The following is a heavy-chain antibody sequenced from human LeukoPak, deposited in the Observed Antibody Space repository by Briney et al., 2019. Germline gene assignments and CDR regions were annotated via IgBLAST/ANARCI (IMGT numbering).Heavy chain of an antibody. Sequence: GGSLRLSCAASGFTFSAYCMHWVRQVPGKGLVWVSRINNDGTATFFADSVKGRFTISRDNYKNTLYLQMESLRAEAKAMYYCAREILEPGKTHEYWGQGTLVTVSS. V-gene: IGHV3-74*01. CDR3: AREILEPGKTHEY. CDR1: GFTFSAYC. J-gene: IGHJ4*02. CDR2: INNDGTAT. D-gene: IGHD1-1*01.